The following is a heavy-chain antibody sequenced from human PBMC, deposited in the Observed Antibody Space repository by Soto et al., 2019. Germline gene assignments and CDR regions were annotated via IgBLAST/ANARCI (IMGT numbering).Heavy chain of an antibody. V-gene: IGHV6-1*01. D-gene: IGHD5-12*01. CDR3: XTVPXPFRLXXGYEDAXDF. CDR2: TYYRSKWYN. J-gene: IGHJ3*01. Sequence: SQTLSLTCAISGDSVSSKSAAWNWIRQSPSRGLEWLGRTYYRSKWYNDYAVSVKSRITINPDTSKNQFSLQLNSVTPEDTAVYXXXTVPXPFRLXXGYEDAXDFWGQGTMXTV. CDR1: GDSVSSKSAA.